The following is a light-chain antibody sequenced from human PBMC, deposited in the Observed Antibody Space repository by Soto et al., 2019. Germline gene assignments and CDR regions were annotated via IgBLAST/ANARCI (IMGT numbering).Light chain of an antibody. CDR1: SSDVGGFNY. CDR2: EVT. J-gene: IGLJ1*01. V-gene: IGLV2-8*01. Sequence: QSALTQPPPASGSPGQSITISCTGTSSDVGGFNYVSWHQQHPGKAPKVIIYEVTKRPSGVPDRFSGSKSANTASLTVSGLQAEDEADYYCSSYAGSNNPLFVFGTGTKVTVL. CDR3: SSYAGSNNPLFV.